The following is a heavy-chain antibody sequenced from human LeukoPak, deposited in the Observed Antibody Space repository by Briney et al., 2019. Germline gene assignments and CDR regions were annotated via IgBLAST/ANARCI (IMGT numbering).Heavy chain of an antibody. V-gene: IGHV3-43*02. Sequence: PGGSLRLSCVASGFTFDDYAMHWVRHVPGKSLEWVSLISGDGSSTSYADSVKGRFTISRDNSKNSLYLQMNSLRTEDTALYYCTKDMGAPLGWFDPWGQGTLVTVSS. J-gene: IGHJ5*02. CDR3: TKDMGAPLGWFDP. CDR1: GFTFDDYA. CDR2: ISGDGSST. D-gene: IGHD1-26*01.